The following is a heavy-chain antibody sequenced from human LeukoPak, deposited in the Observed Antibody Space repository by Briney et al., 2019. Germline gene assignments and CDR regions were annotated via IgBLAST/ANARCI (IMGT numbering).Heavy chain of an antibody. V-gene: IGHV1-8*03. Sequence: ASVKVSCKASGYTFASYDLNWVRQATGQGLEWMGWMNPKSGVTGYAQKFQGRVTITRNASISTAYMELSSLRSEDTAVYYCARVSYNWNYVWFFDLWGRGTLVTVSS. D-gene: IGHD1-7*01. J-gene: IGHJ2*01. CDR1: GYTFASYD. CDR3: ARVSYNWNYVWFFDL. CDR2: MNPKSGVT.